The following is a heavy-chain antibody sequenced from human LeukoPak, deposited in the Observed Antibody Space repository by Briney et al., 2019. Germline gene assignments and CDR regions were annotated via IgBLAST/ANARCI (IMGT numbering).Heavy chain of an antibody. CDR2: IYYSGST. J-gene: IGHJ6*03. CDR1: GGSISSSSYY. CDR3: ARVRLEDWNYNCCYMDV. Sequence: SETLSLTCTVSGGSISSSSYYWGWIRQPPGKGLEWIGSIYYSGSTYYNPSLKSRVTISVDTSKNQFSLKLSSVTAADTAVYYCARVRLEDWNYNCCYMDVWGKGTTVTVSS. D-gene: IGHD1-7*01. V-gene: IGHV4-39*07.